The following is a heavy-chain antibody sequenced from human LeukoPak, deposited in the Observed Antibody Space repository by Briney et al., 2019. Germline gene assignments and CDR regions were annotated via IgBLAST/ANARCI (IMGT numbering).Heavy chain of an antibody. CDR2: ISYDGSNK. V-gene: IGHV3-30-3*01. CDR3: ASGPYCTNGVCYGSNWFDP. D-gene: IGHD2-8*01. CDR1: GFTFSGYA. J-gene: IGHJ5*02. Sequence: GGSLRLSCAASGFTFSGYAMHWVRQAPGKGLEWVGVISYDGSNKYHADSVKGRFTVSRDNSKNTLYLQLNSLRAEDTAVYYCASGPYCTNGVCYGSNWFDPWGQGTLVTVSS.